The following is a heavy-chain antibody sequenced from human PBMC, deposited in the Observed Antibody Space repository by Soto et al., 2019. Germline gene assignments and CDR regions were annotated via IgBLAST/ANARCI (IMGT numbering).Heavy chain of an antibody. J-gene: IGHJ4*02. CDR1: GFTSRTTG. CDR3: TTLWYYFDPKRDY. D-gene: IGHD3-22*01. CDR2: IKSKTDGETT. V-gene: IGHV3-15*07. Sequence: GGSLILSSVASGFTSRTTGQNVVRQAPGKGLEWVGRIKSKTDGETTEYIVPVKGRFTISRDDSKNTLYLEMNSLQTEDTAVYYCTTLWYYFDPKRDYWGXGT.